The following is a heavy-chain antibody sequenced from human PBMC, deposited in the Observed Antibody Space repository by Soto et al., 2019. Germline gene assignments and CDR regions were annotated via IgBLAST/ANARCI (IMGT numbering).Heavy chain of an antibody. CDR3: ASLWGRQLWLPPP. CDR2: VSPDGSAV. V-gene: IGHV3-48*03. D-gene: IGHD5-18*01. Sequence: GGSLRLSCSGSGFTFSNYEMSWVRQSPGKGLEWVSSVSPDGSAVFYADSVKGRFTISRDNAKSSLYLRMNSLRAEDTAVYYCASLWGRQLWLPPPWGQGTLVTVSS. J-gene: IGHJ5*02. CDR1: GFTFSNYE.